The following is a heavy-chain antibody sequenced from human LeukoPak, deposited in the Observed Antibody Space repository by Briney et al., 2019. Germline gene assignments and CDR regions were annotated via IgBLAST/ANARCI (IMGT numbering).Heavy chain of an antibody. CDR2: IYSGGST. V-gene: IGHV3-53*01. CDR3: AKGYNYAYEY. J-gene: IGHJ4*02. Sequence: GGSLRLSCAASGFTVSSSYMSWVHQAPGKWLEWVSLIYSGGSTYYAASVKGRFTISRDNSKNTLYLQMNSLRPEDTAVYYCAKGYNYAYEYWGQGTLVTVSS. CDR1: GFTVSSSY. D-gene: IGHD5-18*01.